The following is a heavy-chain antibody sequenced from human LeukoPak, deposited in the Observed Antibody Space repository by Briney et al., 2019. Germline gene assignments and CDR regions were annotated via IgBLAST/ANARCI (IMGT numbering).Heavy chain of an antibody. D-gene: IGHD1-26*01. CDR3: AGRVGASIWTGMHF. Sequence: SETLSLNRTVSGGSISSGTYHWGWVRQPPGKGLEWIGNIHYSGSTYHNPSLKSPVTISVDTSKNQFSLQLSSVTAADTAVYYCAGRVGASIWTGMHFWGQGTLVTVSS. V-gene: IGHV4-39*01. J-gene: IGHJ4*02. CDR1: GGSISSGTYH. CDR2: IHYSGST.